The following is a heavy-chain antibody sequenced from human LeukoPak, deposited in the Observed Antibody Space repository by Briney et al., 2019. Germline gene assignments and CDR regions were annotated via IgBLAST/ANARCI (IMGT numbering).Heavy chain of an antibody. CDR2: INHSGST. D-gene: IGHD5-12*01. V-gene: IGHV4-34*01. CDR1: GGSFSGYY. CDR3: AIGGSGRKWLRSYYFDY. J-gene: IGHJ4*02. Sequence: SETLSLTCAVYGGSFSGYYWSWIRQPPGKGLEWIGEINHSGSTNYNPSLKSRVTISVDTSKNQFSLKLSSVTAADTAVYYCAIGGSGRKWLRSYYFDYWGQGTLVTVSS.